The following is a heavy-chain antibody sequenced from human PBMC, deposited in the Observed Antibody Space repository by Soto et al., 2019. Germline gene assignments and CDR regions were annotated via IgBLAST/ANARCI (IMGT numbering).Heavy chain of an antibody. V-gene: IGHV3-74*01. CDR3: AMYSSTWHAVDY. D-gene: IGHD6-13*01. CDR1: GFTFSNYW. CDR2: INGDGSSS. J-gene: IGHJ4*02. Sequence: VQLVESGGGLVQPGGSLRLSCAASGFTFSNYWMHWVRQAPGKGLVWVSRINGDGSSSSYADSVKGRFTISRDNAKNTLYLQMNSLRAEDTAVYYCAMYSSTWHAVDYWGQGTLVTVSS.